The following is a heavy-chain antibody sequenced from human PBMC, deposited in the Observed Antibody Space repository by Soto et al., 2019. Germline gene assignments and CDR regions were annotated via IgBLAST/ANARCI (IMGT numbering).Heavy chain of an antibody. J-gene: IGHJ6*02. CDR3: ARDIWKDGSGSYYDYYYYGMDV. CDR1: GGSISSGGYY. D-gene: IGHD3-10*01. V-gene: IGHV4-31*03. CDR2: IYYSGST. Sequence: SETLSLTCTVSGGSISSGGYYWSWIRQHPGKGLEWIGYIYYSGSTYYNPSLKSRVTISVDTSKNQFSLKLSSVTAADTTVYYCARDIWKDGSGSYYDYYYYGMDVWGQGTTVTVSS.